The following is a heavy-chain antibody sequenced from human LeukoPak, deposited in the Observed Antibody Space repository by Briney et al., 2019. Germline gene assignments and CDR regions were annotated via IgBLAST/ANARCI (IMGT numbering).Heavy chain of an antibody. D-gene: IGHD3-22*01. CDR1: GGSFSDFY. CDR3: AKDFGAYYYDSSPAR. V-gene: IGHV4-34*01. Sequence: PSETLSLTCTVNGGSFSDFYWGWIRQAPGKGLEWIGEINHRGITNYAPSLKSRVTISVDTSKSQFSLNVTSVTAADTAVYYCAKDFGAYYYDSSPARWGQGTLVTVSS. CDR2: INHRGIT. J-gene: IGHJ4*02.